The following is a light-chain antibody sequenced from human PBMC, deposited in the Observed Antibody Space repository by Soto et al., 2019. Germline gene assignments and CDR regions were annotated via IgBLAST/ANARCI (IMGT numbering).Light chain of an antibody. Sequence: QSVLTPPASLSGSPGQSITISCTGTSSDVGGYNYVSWYQQRPGKAPKLMIYDVTNRPSGVSDRFSGSKSGNTASLTISGLQAEDEADYYCSSYTSSSTPYVFGTGTKVTVL. CDR2: DVT. V-gene: IGLV2-14*01. CDR1: SSDVGGYNY. CDR3: SSYTSSSTPYV. J-gene: IGLJ1*01.